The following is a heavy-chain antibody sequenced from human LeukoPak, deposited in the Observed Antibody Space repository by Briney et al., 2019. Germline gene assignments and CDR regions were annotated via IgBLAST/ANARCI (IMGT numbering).Heavy chain of an antibody. Sequence: SETLSLTCTVSGGSISNYYWTWIRQPPGKGLEWIENVYSSGSTNYNPSLKSRVTITVDTSKDQFSLRLRSVTAADTAVYYCARRQVGIAVDYWGQGTLVTVSS. CDR2: VYSSGST. V-gene: IGHV4-59*08. CDR1: GGSISNYY. J-gene: IGHJ4*02. D-gene: IGHD6-19*01. CDR3: ARRQVGIAVDY.